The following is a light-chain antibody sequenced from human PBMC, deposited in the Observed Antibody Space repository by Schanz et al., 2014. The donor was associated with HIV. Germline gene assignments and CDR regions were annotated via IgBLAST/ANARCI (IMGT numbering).Light chain of an antibody. V-gene: IGLV2-14*03. J-gene: IGLJ3*02. Sequence: QSVLTQPASVSGSPGQSITISCTGTRRDIGAYNYVSWYQQYPGKAPKLIIFDVSNRPSGISARFSGSKSGNTASLSISGLQADDAADYYCSSYTSSSTLGVFGGGTKLTVL. CDR1: RRDIGAYNY. CDR3: SSYTSSSTLGV. CDR2: DVS.